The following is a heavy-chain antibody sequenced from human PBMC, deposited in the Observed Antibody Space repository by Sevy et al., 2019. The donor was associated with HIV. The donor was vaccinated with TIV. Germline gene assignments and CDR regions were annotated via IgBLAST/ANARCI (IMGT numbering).Heavy chain of an antibody. Sequence: GESLKISCAASGFTFSSYAMSWVRQAPGKGLEWVSAISGSGGSTYYADSVKGRFTISRDNSKNTLYLQMNSLRAEDTAVYYCAKDPQPIVVVPAATFDYWGQGTLVTVS. D-gene: IGHD2-2*01. J-gene: IGHJ4*02. CDR2: ISGSGGST. CDR1: GFTFSSYA. CDR3: AKDPQPIVVVPAATFDY. V-gene: IGHV3-23*01.